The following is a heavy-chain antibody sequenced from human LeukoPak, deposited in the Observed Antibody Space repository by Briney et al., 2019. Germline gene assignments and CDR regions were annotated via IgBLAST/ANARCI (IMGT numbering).Heavy chain of an antibody. D-gene: IGHD5-12*01. CDR2: ISAYNGNT. CDR3: ARDLRGYSGYDFYYYYGMDV. CDR1: GYTFTSYG. V-gene: IGHV1-18*01. J-gene: IGHJ6*02. Sequence: ASVKVSCKASGYTFTSYGISWVRQAPGQGLEWMGWISAYNGNTNYAQKLQGRVTMTTDTSTSTAYMELRSLRSDDTAVYYCARDLRGYSGYDFYYYYGMDVWGQGTTVTVSS.